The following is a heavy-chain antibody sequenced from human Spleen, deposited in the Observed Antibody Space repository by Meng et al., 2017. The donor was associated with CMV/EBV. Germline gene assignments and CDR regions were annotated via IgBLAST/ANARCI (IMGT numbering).Heavy chain of an antibody. CDR2: IYYSGST. CDR3: SSWYCSSTSCYSPHYYYGMDV. V-gene: IGHV4-61*01. CDR1: GGSVSSGSYY. Sequence: GSLRLSCTVSGGSVSSGSYYWSWIRQPPGKGLEWIGYIYYSGSTNYNPSLKSRVTISVDTSKNQFSLKLSSVTAADTAVYYCSSWYCSSTSCYSPHYYYGMDVWGQGTTVTVSS. J-gene: IGHJ6*02. D-gene: IGHD2-2*02.